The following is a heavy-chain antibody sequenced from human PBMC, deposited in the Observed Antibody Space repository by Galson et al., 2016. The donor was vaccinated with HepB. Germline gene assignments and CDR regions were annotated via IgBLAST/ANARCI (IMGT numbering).Heavy chain of an antibody. CDR1: GFTFSTYW. Sequence: SLRLSCAASGFTFSTYWLSWVRQAPGKGLEWVASINQDGSVTHYVDSVKGRFTISRDNAKNSLYLQMNSLRVEDTAGYYCARLGPVVDVTIYDYWGQGTLVTVSS. D-gene: IGHD2-15*01. V-gene: IGHV3-7*01. CDR3: ARLGPVVDVTIYDY. CDR2: INQDGSVT. J-gene: IGHJ4*02.